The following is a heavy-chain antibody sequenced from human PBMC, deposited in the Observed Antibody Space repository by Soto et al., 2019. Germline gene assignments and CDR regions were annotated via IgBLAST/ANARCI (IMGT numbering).Heavy chain of an antibody. Sequence: QVQLVESGGGVVQPGRSLRLSYAASGFTFSSYAMHWVRQAPGKGLEWVAVISYDGSNKYYADSVKGRFTISRDNSKNTLYLQMNSLRAEDTALYYCARGGNLWFGEPFDYWGQGTLVTVSS. J-gene: IGHJ4*02. CDR1: GFTFSSYA. D-gene: IGHD3-10*01. CDR3: ARGGNLWFGEPFDY. CDR2: ISYDGSNK. V-gene: IGHV3-30-3*01.